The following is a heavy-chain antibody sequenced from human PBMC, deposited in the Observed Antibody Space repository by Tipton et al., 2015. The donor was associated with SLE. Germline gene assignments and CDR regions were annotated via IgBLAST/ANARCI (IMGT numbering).Heavy chain of an antibody. CDR1: GGSLSSYY. CDR3: ARYTYSGSYRDAFDI. V-gene: IGHV4-4*09. Sequence: TLSLTCTVSGGSLSSYYWSWIRQPAGKGLEWIGYIYTSGSTNYNPSLKSRVTISVDTSKNQFSLKLSSVTAADTAVYYCARYTYSGSYRDAFDIWGQGTMVTVSS. J-gene: IGHJ3*02. CDR2: IYTSGST. D-gene: IGHD1-26*01.